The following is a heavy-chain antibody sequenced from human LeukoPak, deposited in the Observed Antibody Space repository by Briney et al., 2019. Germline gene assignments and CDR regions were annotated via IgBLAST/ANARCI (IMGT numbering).Heavy chain of an antibody. Sequence: GGSLRLSCAASGFTFSDHYMDWVRQAPGKGLEWVGRTRNKANSYSTEYAASVKGRFTISRDDSKNSLYLQMNSLKTEDTAVYYCARDPGCSGGSCSHMDVGGQGTTVTVSS. D-gene: IGHD2-15*01. V-gene: IGHV3-72*01. CDR2: TRNKANSYST. J-gene: IGHJ6*02. CDR1: GFTFSDHY. CDR3: ARDPGCSGGSCSHMDV.